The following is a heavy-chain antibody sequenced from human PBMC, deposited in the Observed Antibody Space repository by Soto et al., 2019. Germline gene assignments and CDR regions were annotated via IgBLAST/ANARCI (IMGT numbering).Heavy chain of an antibody. J-gene: IGHJ6*02. CDR2: INHSGST. CDR1: GGSFSGYY. CDR3: ARGWLQLALDYYYGMDV. Sequence: SETLSLTCAVYGGSFSGYYWSWIRQPPGKGLEWIGEINHSGSTNYNPSLKSRVTISVDTSKNQFSLKLSSVTAADTAVYYCARGWLQLALDYYYGMDVWGQGTTVTVS. V-gene: IGHV4-34*01. D-gene: IGHD5-12*01.